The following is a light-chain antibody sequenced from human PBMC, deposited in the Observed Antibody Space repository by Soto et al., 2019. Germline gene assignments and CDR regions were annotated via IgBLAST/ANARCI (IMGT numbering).Light chain of an antibody. CDR3: QQYNSYSPT. CDR2: DAS. J-gene: IGKJ5*01. Sequence: DIQMTQSPSTLSASVGDRVTITCRASQSISSWLAWYQQKPGKAPKLLIYDASSLESGVPSRFSGSGSGTKFTLTISSLQPDDFATYYCQQYNSYSPTFGQGTRLE. CDR1: QSISSW. V-gene: IGKV1-5*01.